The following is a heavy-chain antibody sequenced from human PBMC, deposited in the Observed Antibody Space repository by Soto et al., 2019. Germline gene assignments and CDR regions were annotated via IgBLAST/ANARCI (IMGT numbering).Heavy chain of an antibody. V-gene: IGHV3-48*02. D-gene: IGHD1-1*01. J-gene: IGHJ4*02. Sequence: GGSLKLSCAASGFTFKTYSMNWVRQAPGKGLEWVSYISETSIAIYYRDSVKGRFTISRDNAKNTLYLQMNSLRDEDTAVYYCATLQLGREEVFDSWGQGTLVTVSS. CDR1: GFTFKTYS. CDR2: ISETSIAI. CDR3: ATLQLGREEVFDS.